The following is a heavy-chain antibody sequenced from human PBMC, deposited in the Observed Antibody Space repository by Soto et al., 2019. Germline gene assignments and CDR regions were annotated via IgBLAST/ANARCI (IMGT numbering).Heavy chain of an antibody. V-gene: IGHV3-9*01. Sequence: EVQLVESGGGLVQPGMSLRLSCAASGFTFDDYAMHWVRQAPGKGLEWVSGISWNSGSICYADSVKGRFTISRDNAKNSVYLQMNSLSAEDTALYYCAKAQGGGYTAMADYWGQGTLVTVSS. CDR2: ISWNSGSI. J-gene: IGHJ4*02. D-gene: IGHD5-18*01. CDR3: AKAQGGGYTAMADY. CDR1: GFTFDDYA.